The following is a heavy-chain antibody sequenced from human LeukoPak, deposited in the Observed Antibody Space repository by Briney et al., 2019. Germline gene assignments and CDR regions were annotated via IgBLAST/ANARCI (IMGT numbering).Heavy chain of an antibody. V-gene: IGHV1-2*02. J-gene: IGHJ3*02. CDR2: INPNSGGT. Sequence: GASVKVSCKASGYTFTGYYIHWVRQAPGQGLEWMGWINPNSGGTNYAQKFQGRVTMTRDTSMSTAYMELSRLRSDDTAVYYCAKARFLEWSDAFDIWGQGTMVTVSS. D-gene: IGHD3-3*01. CDR1: GYTFTGYY. CDR3: AKARFLEWSDAFDI.